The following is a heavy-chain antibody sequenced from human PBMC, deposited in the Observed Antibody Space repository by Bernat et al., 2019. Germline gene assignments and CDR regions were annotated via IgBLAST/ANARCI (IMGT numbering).Heavy chain of an antibody. CDR2: ISYDGSNK. V-gene: IGHV3-30-3*01. CDR3: ARGFTYYYDSSGYSSDAFDI. D-gene: IGHD3-22*01. Sequence: QVQLVESGGGVVQPGRSLRLSCAASGFTFSSYAMHWVRQAPGKGLEWVAVISYDGSNKYYADSVKGRFTISRDNSKNTLYLQMNSLRAEDTAVYYCARGFTYYYDSSGYSSDAFDIWGQGTMVTVSS. CDR1: GFTFSSYA. J-gene: IGHJ3*02.